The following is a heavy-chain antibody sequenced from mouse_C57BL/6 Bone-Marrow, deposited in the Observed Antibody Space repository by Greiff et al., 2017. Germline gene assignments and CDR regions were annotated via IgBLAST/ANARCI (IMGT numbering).Heavy chain of an antibody. Sequence: QVQLQQSDAELVKPGASVKISCKASGYTFTDHSIHWMKQRPEQGLEWIGYIYPRDGSTKYNEKFKGTATLTVDTSSRTAYLPLNSLTSEDAADYCCASGTGTFDYWGQGTTLTVSS. D-gene: IGHD4-1*01. J-gene: IGHJ2*01. V-gene: IGHV1-78*01. CDR3: ASGTGTFDY. CDR2: IYPRDGST. CDR1: GYTFTDHS.